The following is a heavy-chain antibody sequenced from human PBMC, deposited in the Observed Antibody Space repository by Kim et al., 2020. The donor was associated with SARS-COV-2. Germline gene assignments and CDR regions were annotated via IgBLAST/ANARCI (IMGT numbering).Heavy chain of an antibody. CDR3: ARALRCSVLRCYSHDFYGLVF. CDR2: INLKNGDK. Sequence: ASVKVSCKASGYDFTNYDIHWVRQAPGQGVEWMAWINLKNGDKKHVRKLEGRVTMTQDTSTNTAYMELRSLRSDDTAVYFCARALRCSVLRCYSHDFYGLVFWGLGPRDTVPS. V-gene: IGHV1-18*01. CDR1: GYDFTNYD. D-gene: IGHD2-15*01. J-gene: IGHJ6*02.